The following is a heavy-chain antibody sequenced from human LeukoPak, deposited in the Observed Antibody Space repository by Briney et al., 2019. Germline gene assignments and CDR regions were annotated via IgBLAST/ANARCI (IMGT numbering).Heavy chain of an antibody. CDR1: GFTFSSYS. CDR2: ISSSSSTI. CDR3: ARGYCSGGSCYSLFGDAFDI. Sequence: GGSLRLSCAASGFTFSSYSMNWVRQAPGKGLEWVSYISSSSSTIYYADSVKGRFTISRDNFKNTLYLQMNSLRAEDTAVYYCARGYCSGGSCYSLFGDAFDIWGQGTMVTVSS. V-gene: IGHV3-48*01. J-gene: IGHJ3*02. D-gene: IGHD2-15*01.